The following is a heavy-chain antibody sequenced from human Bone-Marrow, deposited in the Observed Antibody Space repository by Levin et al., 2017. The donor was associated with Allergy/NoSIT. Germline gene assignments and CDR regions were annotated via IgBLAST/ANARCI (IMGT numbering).Heavy chain of an antibody. CDR1: GITFRNYW. Sequence: GGSLRLSCAASGITFRNYWMHWVRQAPGKGLVWVAHVNSDGSSTTYADSVKGRFTIYRDNAKNTLYLQMNSLRAEDTAVYYCTGVTDFDYWGQGALVTVSS. V-gene: IGHV3-74*03. CDR2: VNSDGSST. J-gene: IGHJ4*02. CDR3: TGVTDFDY. D-gene: IGHD2-21*02.